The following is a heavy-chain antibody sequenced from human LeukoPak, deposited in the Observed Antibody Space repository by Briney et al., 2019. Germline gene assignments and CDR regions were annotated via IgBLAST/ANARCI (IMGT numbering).Heavy chain of an antibody. D-gene: IGHD6-13*01. Sequence: SETLSLTCTVSGGSISRGGYYWSWIRQHPGKGLEWIGYIYYSGSTYYNPSLTSRVTISVDTSKNQFSLRLSSVTAADTAVYYCARAQSSSWLQYYYYCVMDVGGEGTTVTVSS. V-gene: IGHV4-31*03. CDR3: ARAQSSSWLQYYYYCVMDV. CDR2: IYYSGST. CDR1: GGSISRGGYY. J-gene: IGHJ6*04.